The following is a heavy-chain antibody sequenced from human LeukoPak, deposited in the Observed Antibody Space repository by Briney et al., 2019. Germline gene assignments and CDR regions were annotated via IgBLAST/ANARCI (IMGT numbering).Heavy chain of an antibody. V-gene: IGHV4-61*01. D-gene: IGHD1-26*01. CDR3: ARIPVGGPPDY. Sequence: SETLSLTCTVSSASISSGTYYWGWIRQPPGKGLEWIGLIYYSGSTLDNPSLKSRVTISIDTSKNQFSLKLTSVTAADTAVYYCARIPVGGPPDYWGQGILVTVSS. J-gene: IGHJ4*02. CDR2: IYYSGST. CDR1: SASISSGTYY.